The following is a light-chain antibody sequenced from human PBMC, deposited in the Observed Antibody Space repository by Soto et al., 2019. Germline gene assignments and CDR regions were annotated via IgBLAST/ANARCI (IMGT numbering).Light chain of an antibody. CDR2: SAS. CDR1: QDISNS. V-gene: IGKV1-33*01. CDR3: QQYDDLPVT. Sequence: DIQMTQSPSSLSASVGDRVTITCQASQDISNSLNWYQQRFGKAPKLLIYSASNLETGVPSRFSGSGSGADFTLTISNLQPEDIATYYCQQYDDLPVTFGGGTKVQIK. J-gene: IGKJ4*01.